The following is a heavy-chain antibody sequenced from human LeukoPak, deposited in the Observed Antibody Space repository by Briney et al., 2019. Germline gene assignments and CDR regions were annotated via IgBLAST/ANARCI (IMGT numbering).Heavy chain of an antibody. CDR2: IYYRGST. V-gene: IGHV4-39*01. CDR1: GDSISSTTSY. CDR3: ASNYYGSGSYYFADY. Sequence: SETLSLTCTVSGDSISSTTSYWGWIRQPPGKGLEWIGNIYYRGSTYNNPSLKSRVTISVDTSKNQFSLKLSSVTAADTAVYYCASNYYGSGSYYFADYWGQGTLVTVSS. D-gene: IGHD3-10*01. J-gene: IGHJ4*02.